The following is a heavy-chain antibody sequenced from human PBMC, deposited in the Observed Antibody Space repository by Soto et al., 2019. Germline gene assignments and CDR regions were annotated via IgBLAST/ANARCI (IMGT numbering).Heavy chain of an antibody. D-gene: IGHD3-16*01. CDR3: ARGWAHLDP. V-gene: IGHV3-7*01. J-gene: IGHJ5*02. CDR2: IKEDGGEI. Sequence: GGSLRLSCAASGFSFSSSWMTWVRQARGKGLEWVAMIKEDGGEIYYLDSVKGRFTISRDNARNSLYLQMNSLRDEDTAVYFCARGWAHLDPWGQGTLVTVS. CDR1: GFSFSSSW.